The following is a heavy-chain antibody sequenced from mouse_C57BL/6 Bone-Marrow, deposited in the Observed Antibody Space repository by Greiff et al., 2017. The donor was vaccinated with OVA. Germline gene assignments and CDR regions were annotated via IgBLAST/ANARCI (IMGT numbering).Heavy chain of an antibody. CDR1: GYTFTDYY. Sequence: EVQLQQSGPVLVKPGASVKISCKASGYTFTDYYMNWVKQSHGKSLEWIVVINPYNGGTSYNQTFKGKATLTVDKSSSTAYMELNSLTSEDSAVYYCARKGGYDYEGYYYAMDYWGQGTSVTVSS. CDR3: ARKGGYDYEGYYYAMDY. J-gene: IGHJ4*01. D-gene: IGHD2-4*01. CDR2: INPYNGGT. V-gene: IGHV1-19*01.